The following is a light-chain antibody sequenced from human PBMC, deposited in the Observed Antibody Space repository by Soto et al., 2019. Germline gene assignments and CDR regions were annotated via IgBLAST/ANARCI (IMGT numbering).Light chain of an antibody. V-gene: IGLV2-11*01. J-gene: IGLJ1*01. CDR1: SSNVGGYIS. CDR2: DVT. Sequence: QSALTQPRSVSGSPGQSVTISCTGTSSNVGGYISVSWYQQHPGEAPKLMISDVTNRPSGVPDRFSGSKSGNTASLTISGLQPEDEADYYCCSYAGTYIHYVFGSGTKLTVL. CDR3: CSYAGTYIHYV.